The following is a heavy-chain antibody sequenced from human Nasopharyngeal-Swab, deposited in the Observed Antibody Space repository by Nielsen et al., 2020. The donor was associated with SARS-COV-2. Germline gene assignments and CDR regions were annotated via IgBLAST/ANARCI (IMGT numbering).Heavy chain of an antibody. J-gene: IGHJ6*03. CDR2: ISNSDSTI. Sequence: GGSLRLSCAASGFTFSDYYMSWIRQAPGKGLEWVSYISNSDSTIYYADSVKGRFTISRDNAKNSLYLQMHSLRAEDTAVYYCARDDYYDSSGYLRGPFYYYMDVWGKGTTVTVSS. V-gene: IGHV3-11*04. D-gene: IGHD3-22*01. CDR1: GFTFSDYY. CDR3: ARDDYYDSSGYLRGPFYYYMDV.